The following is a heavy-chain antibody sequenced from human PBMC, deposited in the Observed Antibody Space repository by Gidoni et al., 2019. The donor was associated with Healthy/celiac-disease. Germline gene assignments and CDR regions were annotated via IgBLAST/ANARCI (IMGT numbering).Heavy chain of an antibody. Sequence: QVQLQQWGAGLLKPSETLSLTCAVYGGSFSGYYWSWISQPPGKGLEWIGEINHSGSTNYNPSLKSRVTISVDTSKNQFSLKLSSATAADTAVYYCARACFTLRYCSGGSCYRTKVDWFDPWGQGTLVTVSS. CDR3: ARACFTLRYCSGGSCYRTKVDWFDP. J-gene: IGHJ5*02. V-gene: IGHV4-34*01. CDR1: GGSFSGYY. CDR2: INHSGST. D-gene: IGHD2-15*01.